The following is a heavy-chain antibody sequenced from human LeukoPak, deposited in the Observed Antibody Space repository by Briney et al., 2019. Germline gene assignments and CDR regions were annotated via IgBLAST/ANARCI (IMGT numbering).Heavy chain of an antibody. J-gene: IGHJ5*02. D-gene: IGHD6-13*01. V-gene: IGHV3-30*18. CDR1: GFTFSSYG. CDR2: ISYDGSNK. CDR3: AKPGIAAASTSPNWFDP. Sequence: GRSLRLSCAASGFTFSSYGMHWVRQAPGKGLEWVAVISYDGSNKYYADSVKGRFTVSRDNSKNTLYLQMNSLRAEDTAVYYCAKPGIAAASTSPNWFDPWGQGTLVTVSS.